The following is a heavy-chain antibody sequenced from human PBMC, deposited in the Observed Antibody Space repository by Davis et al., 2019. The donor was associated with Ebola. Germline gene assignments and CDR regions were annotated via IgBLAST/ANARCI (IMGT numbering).Heavy chain of an antibody. V-gene: IGHV3-30*14. CDR1: GFSFSGHA. CDR3: ATTQWLREFDN. CDR2: IYDQGT. D-gene: IGHD6-19*01. J-gene: IGHJ4*02. Sequence: PGGSLRLSCSPSGFSFSGHAMYWVRQAPGKGLEWVAVIYDQGTAYADSVRGRFIISRDKSNNTLYLEMNSLRVDDTAVYYCATTQWLREFDNWGQGTLVTISS.